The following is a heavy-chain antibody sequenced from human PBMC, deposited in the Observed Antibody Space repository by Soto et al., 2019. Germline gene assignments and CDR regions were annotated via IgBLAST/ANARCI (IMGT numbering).Heavy chain of an antibody. CDR3: AKVRRRGWYSDAFDI. CDR2: ISYDGSNK. CDR1: GFTFSSYG. Sequence: QVQLVESGGGVVQPGRSLRLSCAASGFTFSSYGMHWVRQAPGKGLEWVAVISYDGSNKYYADSVKGRFTISRDNSKNTLYLQINSLRSEDTAVYYCAKVRRRGWYSDAFDIWGQGTMVTVSS. J-gene: IGHJ3*02. V-gene: IGHV3-30*18. D-gene: IGHD6-19*01.